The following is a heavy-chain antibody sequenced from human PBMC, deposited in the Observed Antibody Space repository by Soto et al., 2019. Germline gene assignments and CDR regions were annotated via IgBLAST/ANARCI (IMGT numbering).Heavy chain of an antibody. V-gene: IGHV3-33*01. CDR2: IWYDGSHT. CDR3: ARDGQQLAPYAMDV. J-gene: IGHJ6*02. D-gene: IGHD1-1*01. Sequence: QVQLVESGGGVVQPGRSLRLSCAASGFIFKHHAMHWFRQAAGKGLEWVAQIWYDGSHTYYTDSVKGRFTISRDNLKDMVYLQMDSLRAEDTAVYYCARDGQQLAPYAMDVWGQGTTVTVSS. CDR1: GFIFKHHA.